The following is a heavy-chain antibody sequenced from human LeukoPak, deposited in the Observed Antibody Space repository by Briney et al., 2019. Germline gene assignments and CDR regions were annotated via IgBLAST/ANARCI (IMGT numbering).Heavy chain of an antibody. CDR3: ARRSLVEYDYDY. CDR1: GYSFTSYW. V-gene: IGHV5-51*01. D-gene: IGHD2-8*02. J-gene: IGHJ4*02. CDR2: IYPGDSDT. Sequence: GASLQISCKGSGYSFTSYWIGWVRQLPGKGLEWMGIIYPGDSDTRYSPSFQGQVTISADKSISTAYLQWSSLKASDTAMYYCARRSLVEYDYDYWGQGTLVTVSS.